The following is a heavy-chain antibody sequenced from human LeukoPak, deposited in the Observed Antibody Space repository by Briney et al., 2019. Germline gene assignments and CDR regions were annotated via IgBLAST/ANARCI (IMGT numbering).Heavy chain of an antibody. J-gene: IGHJ4*02. D-gene: IGHD3-10*01. CDR3: ARGRYYGSGTYYLDAAY. CDR1: GGTFNNYA. V-gene: IGHV1-69*04. Sequence: GASVKVSCKASGGTFNNYAINWVRQAPGQGLEWMGRIIPILGVPDYAQRFQGRVTITADISMTTAYMELSSLRSEDTAVYYCARGRYYGSGTYYLDAAYWGQGTLVTVSS. CDR2: IIPILGVP.